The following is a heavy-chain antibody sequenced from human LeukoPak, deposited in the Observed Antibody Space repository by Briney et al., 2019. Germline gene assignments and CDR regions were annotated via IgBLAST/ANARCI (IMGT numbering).Heavy chain of an antibody. J-gene: IGHJ3*02. CDR2: INHSGST. CDR1: GGSFSGYY. V-gene: IGHV4-34*01. CDR3: ARDSERGDAFDI. Sequence: SETLSLTCAVYGGSFSGYYWSWIRQPPGKGLEWIGEINHSGSTNYNPSLKSRVTISVDTSKNQFSLKLSSVTAADTAVYYCARDSERGDAFDIWGQGTMVTVSS. D-gene: IGHD1-1*01.